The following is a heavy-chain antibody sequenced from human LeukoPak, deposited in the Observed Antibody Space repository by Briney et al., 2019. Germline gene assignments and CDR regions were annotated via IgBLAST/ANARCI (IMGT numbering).Heavy chain of an antibody. CDR2: INQGGST. J-gene: IGHJ4*02. CDR1: GGAFNDYY. Sequence: SETLSLTCAVEGGAFNDYYWSWVRQSPEKGLEWIVEINQGGSTIYNPSLKNRVTMSIDTTRKHFSLQLASLTAADTAVYFCARRGIWIQWNFEYWGQGVLVTVSS. D-gene: IGHD5-12*01. V-gene: IGHV4-34*01. CDR3: ARRGIWIQWNFEY.